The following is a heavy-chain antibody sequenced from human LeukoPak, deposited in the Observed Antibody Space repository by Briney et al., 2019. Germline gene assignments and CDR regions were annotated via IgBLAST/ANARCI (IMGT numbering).Heavy chain of an antibody. CDR3: AKSPRSGGSGYFDY. CDR2: ISGSGGST. V-gene: IGHV3-23*01. J-gene: IGHJ4*02. CDR1: GFTFSSYA. D-gene: IGHD2-15*01. Sequence: PGGSLRLSCAASGFTFSSYAMSWVRQAPGRGLEWVSAISGSGGSTYYADSVKGRFTISRDNSKNTLYLQMNSLRAEDMAVYYCAKSPRSGGSGYFDYWGQGTLVTVSS.